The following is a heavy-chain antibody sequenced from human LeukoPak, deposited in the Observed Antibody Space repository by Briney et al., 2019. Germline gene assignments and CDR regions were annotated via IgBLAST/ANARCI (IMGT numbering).Heavy chain of an antibody. CDR3: ARVSHYDFWSGSMGYFDY. D-gene: IGHD3-3*01. Sequence: SETLSLTCSVSGGSISSYYWSWIRQPPGKGLEWIGYIYYSGSTNYNPSLKSRVTISVDTSKNQFSLKLSSVTAADTAVYYCARVSHYDFWSGSMGYFDYWGQGTLVTVSS. CDR2: IYYSGST. J-gene: IGHJ4*02. CDR1: GGSISSYY. V-gene: IGHV4-59*01.